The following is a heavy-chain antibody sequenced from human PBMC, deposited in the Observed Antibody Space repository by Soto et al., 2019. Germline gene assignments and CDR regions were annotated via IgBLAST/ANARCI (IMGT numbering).Heavy chain of an antibody. CDR1: GGSISSSSYY. CDR2: IYYSGST. CDR3: ARMWSGYNSH. D-gene: IGHD6-25*01. V-gene: IGHV4-39*07. J-gene: IGHJ4*02. Sequence: SETLSLTCTVSGGSISSSSYYWGWIRQPPGKGLEWIGSIYYSGSTYYNPSLKSRVTISVDTYKNQFSLKLSSVTAADTAVYYCARMWSGYNSHWGQGTLVTVSS.